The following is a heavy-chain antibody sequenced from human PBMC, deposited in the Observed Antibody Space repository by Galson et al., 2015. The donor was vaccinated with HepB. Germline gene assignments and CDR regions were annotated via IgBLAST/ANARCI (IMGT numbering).Heavy chain of an antibody. J-gene: IGHJ4*02. CDR3: AKGCSSWFRRSTYYFDY. CDR2: ITSNGGRT. CDR1: GFTFSRYA. D-gene: IGHD6-13*01. V-gene: IGHV3-23*01. Sequence: SLRLSCAASGFTFSRYAMTWVRQAPGKGLEWISSITSNGGRTFYTNSVKGRFTISRDNSKNTLLLQSNSLRAEDTAVYFCAKGCSSWFRRSTYYFDYWGQGTLVTVSS.